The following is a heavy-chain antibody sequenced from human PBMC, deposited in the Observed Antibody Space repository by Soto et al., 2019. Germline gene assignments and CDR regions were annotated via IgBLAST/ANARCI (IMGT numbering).Heavy chain of an antibody. CDR2: ISYDGSKK. Sequence: QVQLVESGGGVVQPGRSLRLSCAASGFTFSIYGMHWVRQAPGKGLEWVAVISYDGSKKYYADSVKGRVTISRDNSKSTVYLQMNSLRCEDTAVYYCAKETVEYYFDYWGQGTLVTVSS. D-gene: IGHD3-3*01. CDR1: GFTFSIYG. J-gene: IGHJ4*02. V-gene: IGHV3-30*18. CDR3: AKETVEYYFDY.